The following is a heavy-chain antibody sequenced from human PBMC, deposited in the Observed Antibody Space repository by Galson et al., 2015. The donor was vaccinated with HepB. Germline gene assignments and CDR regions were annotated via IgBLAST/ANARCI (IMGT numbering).Heavy chain of an antibody. J-gene: IGHJ5*02. V-gene: IGHV1-3*01. CDR1: GYTFTSYA. Sequence: SVKVSCKASGYTFTSYAMHWVRQAPGQRLEWMGWINAGNGNTKYSQKFQGRVTITRDTSASTAYTELSSLRSEDTAVYYCAREISSSWYGGDWFDPWGQGTLVTVSS. CDR2: INAGNGNT. D-gene: IGHD6-13*01. CDR3: AREISSSWYGGDWFDP.